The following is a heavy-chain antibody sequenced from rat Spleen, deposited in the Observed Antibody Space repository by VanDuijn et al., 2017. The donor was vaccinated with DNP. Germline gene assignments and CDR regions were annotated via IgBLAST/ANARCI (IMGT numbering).Heavy chain of an antibody. CDR1: GFSLTSYH. D-gene: IGHD5-1*01. CDR3: ARGANWDPDY. V-gene: IGHV2-43*01. CDR2: IWTGGST. J-gene: IGHJ2*01. Sequence: QVQLKESGPGLVQPSQTLSLACTVSGFSLTSYHVHWVRQPSGKGLEWMGVIWTGGSTEYNSALKSRLSISRDTSKSQVFLKMNSLQTEDTATYYCARGANWDPDYWGQGVMVTVSS.